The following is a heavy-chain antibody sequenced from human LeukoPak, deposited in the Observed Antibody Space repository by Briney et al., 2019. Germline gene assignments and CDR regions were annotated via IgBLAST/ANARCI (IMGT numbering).Heavy chain of an antibody. CDR2: INHSGST. CDR3: ARSKMATGYFDY. J-gene: IGHJ4*02. D-gene: IGHD5-24*01. Sequence: PSETLSLTCAVYGGSFSGYYWSWIRQPPGKGLEWIGEINHSGSTNYNPSLKSRVTISVDTSKNQFSLKLSSVTAADTAVYYCARSKMATGYFDYWGQGTLVTVSS. V-gene: IGHV4-34*01. CDR1: GGSFSGYY.